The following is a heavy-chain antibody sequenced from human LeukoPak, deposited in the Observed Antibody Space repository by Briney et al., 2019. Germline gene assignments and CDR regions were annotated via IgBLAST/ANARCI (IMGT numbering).Heavy chain of an antibody. V-gene: IGHV1-18*01. Sequence: ASVKVCCKASGYTFTSYGISWVRQAPGQGLEWMGWISAYNGNTHYAQKLQGRVTMTTDTSTSTVYMELRSLRSEDTAVCYCARDQDTAMVISGWFDPWGQGTLVTVSS. CDR2: ISAYNGNT. CDR1: GYTFTSYG. D-gene: IGHD5-18*01. CDR3: ARDQDTAMVISGWFDP. J-gene: IGHJ5*02.